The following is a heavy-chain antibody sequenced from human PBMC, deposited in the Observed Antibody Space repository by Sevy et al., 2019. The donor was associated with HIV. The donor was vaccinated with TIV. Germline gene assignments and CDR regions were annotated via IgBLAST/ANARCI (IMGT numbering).Heavy chain of an antibody. CDR3: AKDGAAARSYWYFDL. D-gene: IGHD6-13*01. J-gene: IGHJ2*01. Sequence: GGSLRLSCAASGFTFSTYAMSWVRQAPGKGLECVSAIYGRGDSTYYADSVKGRFTISRDNSKNTLYLQMNSLRAEDMAVYYCAKDGAAARSYWYFDLWGRRTLVTVSS. V-gene: IGHV3-23*01. CDR1: GFTFSTYA. CDR2: IYGRGDST.